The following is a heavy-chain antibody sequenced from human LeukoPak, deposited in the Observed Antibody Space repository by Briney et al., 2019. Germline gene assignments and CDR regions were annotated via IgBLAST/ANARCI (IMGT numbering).Heavy chain of an antibody. CDR3: AREIHSSSWYDRSRWFDP. J-gene: IGHJ5*02. CDR1: GGSISSSSYY. CDR2: IYYSGST. D-gene: IGHD6-13*01. Sequence: SETLSLTCTVSGGSISSSSYYWGWIRQPPGKGLEWIGSIYYSGSTNYNPSLKSRVTISVDTSKNQFSLELTSVTAADTAMFYCAREIHSSSWYDRSRWFDPWGQGTLVTVSS. V-gene: IGHV4-39*07.